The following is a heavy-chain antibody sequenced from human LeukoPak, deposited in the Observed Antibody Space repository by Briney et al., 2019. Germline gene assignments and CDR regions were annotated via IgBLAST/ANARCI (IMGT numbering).Heavy chain of an antibody. CDR1: GGSISSYY. D-gene: IGHD5-18*01. CDR3: ARLLRGYSYGPFDN. V-gene: IGHV4-59*08. J-gene: IGHJ4*02. CDR2: ISDSGST. Sequence: PSETLSLTCTVSGGSISSYYWSWIRQPPGKGLEWIGYISDSGSTNYSPSLKSRVTISVDTSKNQFSLKLSSVTAADTAVYYCARLLRGYSYGPFDNWGQGTLVAVSS.